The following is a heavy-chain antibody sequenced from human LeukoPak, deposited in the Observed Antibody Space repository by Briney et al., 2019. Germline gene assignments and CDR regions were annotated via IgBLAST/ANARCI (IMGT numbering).Heavy chain of an antibody. Sequence: GRSLRLSCAASGFTFCSYAMHWVRQAPGKGLEGVAVISYDGSNKYYADSVKGRFTLSRDNSKNTLYLQLHSLRAEDTAVYYCARDFHHDPYSYYYMDVWGKGTTVTVSS. V-gene: IGHV3-30*01. D-gene: IGHD3-3*01. J-gene: IGHJ6*03. CDR3: ARDFHHDPYSYYYMDV. CDR1: GFTFCSYA. CDR2: ISYDGSNK.